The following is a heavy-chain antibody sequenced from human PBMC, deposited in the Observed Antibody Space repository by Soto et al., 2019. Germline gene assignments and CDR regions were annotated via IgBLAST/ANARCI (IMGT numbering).Heavy chain of an antibody. CDR1: GDSISSSNYY. V-gene: IGHV4-39*01. J-gene: IGHJ3*02. Sequence: QLQLQESGPGLVKPSETLSLTCTVSGDSISSSNYYWGWIRQPPGKGLEWIGTISYSGSTYYSPSLKSRVTISIDTSKNQFSLKLSSVTAADTAVYYCASHPSMSWLFDIWGQGTMLTVSS. D-gene: IGHD5-12*01. CDR3: ASHPSMSWLFDI. CDR2: ISYSGST.